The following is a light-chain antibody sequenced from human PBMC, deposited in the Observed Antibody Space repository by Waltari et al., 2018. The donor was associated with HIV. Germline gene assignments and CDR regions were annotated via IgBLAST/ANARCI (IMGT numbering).Light chain of an antibody. CDR1: QSVNSN. CDR2: GAS. V-gene: IGKV3-15*01. CDR3: QHYNNWPPWT. Sequence: EIVMTQSPPTLSVSPGERATLSCRASQSVNSNLAWYQQKPGPAPRLLIYGASTRATGIPARFSGSGSGTEFTLTISSLQSEDFAVYYCQHYNNWPPWTFGQGTQLEIK. J-gene: IGKJ2*02.